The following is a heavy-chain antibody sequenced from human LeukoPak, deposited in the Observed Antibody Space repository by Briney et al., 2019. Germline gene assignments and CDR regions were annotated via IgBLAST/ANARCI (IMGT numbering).Heavy chain of an antibody. CDR3: ARVRLYDSSGYYLGPRAFDI. CDR2: ISAHNGNT. CDR1: GYTFTSYG. V-gene: IGHV1-18*01. J-gene: IGHJ3*02. Sequence: ASVKVSCKASGYTFTSYGISWVRQAPGQGLEWMGWISAHNGNTNYAQKLQGRVTMTTDTSTSTAYMELRSLRSDDTAVYYCARVRLYDSSGYYLGPRAFDIWGQGTMVTVSS. D-gene: IGHD3-22*01.